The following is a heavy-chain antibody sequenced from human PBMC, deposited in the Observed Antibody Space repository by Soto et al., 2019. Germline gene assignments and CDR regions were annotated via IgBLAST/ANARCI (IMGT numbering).Heavy chain of an antibody. Sequence: VQLVQSGAEVKKPGSSVKVSCKASGGTFNTFAISWVRQAPGQGFEWLGGIIPIFRTPDSAQKFQGRVTIIADESASTAYMELSSLRSEDTAVYYCARDKERQRLGGNYYYAMDIWGQGTTVTVSS. V-gene: IGHV1-69*12. D-gene: IGHD5-12*01. CDR1: GGTFNTFA. J-gene: IGHJ6*02. CDR2: IIPIFRTP. CDR3: ARDKERQRLGGNYYYAMDI.